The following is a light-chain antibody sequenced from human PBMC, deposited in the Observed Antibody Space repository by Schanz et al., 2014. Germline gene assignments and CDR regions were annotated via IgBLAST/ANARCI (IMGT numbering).Light chain of an antibody. J-gene: IGLJ1*01. CDR1: SSDVGGYNY. Sequence: QFALTQPPSASGSPGQSVTISCTGTSSDVGGYNYVSWYQQHPGKAPKLMIYEVTERPSGVPDRFSGSKSGNTASLTVSGLQAEDEADYYCSSYGGSHNYVFGTGTKLTVL. CDR3: SSYGGSHNYV. CDR2: EVT. V-gene: IGLV2-8*01.